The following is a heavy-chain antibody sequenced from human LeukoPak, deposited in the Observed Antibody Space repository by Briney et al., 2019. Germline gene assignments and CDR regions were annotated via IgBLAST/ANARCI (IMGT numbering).Heavy chain of an antibody. CDR1: GYTFTGYY. Sequence: ASVKVSCKASGYTFTGYYMHWVRQAPGQGLEWMGWINPNSGGTNYAQKFQGRVTMTRDTSISTAYMELSRLRSDDTAVYYCARALTLRFLEWFPFDYWGQGTLVTVSS. CDR2: INPNSGGT. D-gene: IGHD3-3*01. CDR3: ARALTLRFLEWFPFDY. J-gene: IGHJ4*02. V-gene: IGHV1-2*02.